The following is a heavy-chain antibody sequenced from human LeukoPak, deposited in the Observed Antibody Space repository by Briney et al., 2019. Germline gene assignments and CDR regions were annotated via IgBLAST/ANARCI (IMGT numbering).Heavy chain of an antibody. Sequence: GGSLRLSCAASGFTFSNAWMSWVRQAPGKGLEWVGRIKSKTDGGTTDYAAPVKGRVTISRDDSKNTLYLQMNSLKTEDTAVYYCTRSNYDILTGYWAYYYYMDVWGKGTTVTVS. V-gene: IGHV3-15*01. CDR1: GFTFSNAW. CDR2: IKSKTDGGTT. CDR3: TRSNYDILTGYWAYYYYMDV. D-gene: IGHD3-9*01. J-gene: IGHJ6*03.